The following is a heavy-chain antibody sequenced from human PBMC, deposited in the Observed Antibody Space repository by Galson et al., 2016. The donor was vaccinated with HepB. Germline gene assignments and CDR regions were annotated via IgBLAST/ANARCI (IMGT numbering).Heavy chain of an antibody. CDR3: ARGGYDFWRGPGSGWFDP. CDR1: GVSVSSLY. D-gene: IGHD3-3*01. J-gene: IGHJ5*02. V-gene: IGHV4-59*02. Sequence: ETLSLTCTVSGVSVSSLYWSWIRQPPGKGLEWIGYIYYSGITNYNPSLKSRVTISVDTSKNQFSPKLSSVTAADTAAYYCARGGYDFWRGPGSGWFDPWGQGTLVTVSS. CDR2: IYYSGIT.